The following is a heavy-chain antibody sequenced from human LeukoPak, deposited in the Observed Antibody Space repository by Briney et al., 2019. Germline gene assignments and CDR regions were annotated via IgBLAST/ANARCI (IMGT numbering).Heavy chain of an antibody. CDR3: AREEYGDHLW. CDR1: GFTFSRYW. D-gene: IGHD4-17*01. J-gene: IGHJ4*02. CDR2: IKQDGSEK. V-gene: IGHV3-7*01. Sequence: GGSLRLSCAASGFTFSRYWMSWVRQAPGKGLEWVANIKQDGSEKYYVDSVKGRFTISRHNAKNSLYLQMNNLRAEDTAVYYCAREEYGDHLWWGQGTLVTVSS.